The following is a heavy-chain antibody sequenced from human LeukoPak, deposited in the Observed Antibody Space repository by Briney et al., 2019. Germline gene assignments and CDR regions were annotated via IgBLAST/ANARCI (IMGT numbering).Heavy chain of an antibody. D-gene: IGHD4-17*01. V-gene: IGHV4-59*01. CDR2: IYSSGRT. CDR1: GASMSSYY. J-gene: IGHJ4*02. CDR3: ARGGEAGLAD. Sequence: SETLSLTCTVSGASMSSYYWTWIRQPPGKGLEWIGYIYSSGRTNSNPSLKSRVTISVDTSKNQFSLNLSSVTAADTAVYYCARGGEAGLADWGQGTLVTVSS.